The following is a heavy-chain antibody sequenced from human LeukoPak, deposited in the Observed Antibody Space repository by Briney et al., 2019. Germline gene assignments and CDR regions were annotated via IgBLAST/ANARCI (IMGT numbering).Heavy chain of an antibody. CDR2: ICGSGGST. CDR1: GFTFSSYA. J-gene: IGHJ6*02. V-gene: IGHV3-23*01. D-gene: IGHD3-10*01. CDR3: AKDTSGRSLLWFGELWDYYYYGMDV. Sequence: PGGSLRLSCAASGFTFSSYAMSWVRQAPGKGLEWVSAICGSGGSTYYASSVKGRFTISRDNSKNTLYLQMNSLRAEDTAVYYCAKDTSGRSLLWFGELWDYYYYGMDVWGQGTTVTVSS.